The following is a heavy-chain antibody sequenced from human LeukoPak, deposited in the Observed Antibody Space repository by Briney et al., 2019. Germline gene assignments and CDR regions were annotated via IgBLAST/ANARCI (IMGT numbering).Heavy chain of an antibody. CDR2: ISPYNGDT. Sequence: GASVKVSCKASGYTFTYFAISWVRQAPGQGLEWMGWISPYNGDTNYAQNLQGRVTMTTDTSTSTAYMELRSLRSDDTALYYCARESGSGSYYPFDYWGQGTLVTVSS. CDR1: GYTFTYFA. V-gene: IGHV1-18*01. CDR3: ARESGSGSYYPFDY. D-gene: IGHD3-10*01. J-gene: IGHJ4*02.